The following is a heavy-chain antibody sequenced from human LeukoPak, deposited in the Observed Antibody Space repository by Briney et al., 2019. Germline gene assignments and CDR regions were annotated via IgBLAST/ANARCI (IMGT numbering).Heavy chain of an antibody. J-gene: IGHJ6*04. CDR3: TTERSYYDILTGYYRYYYGMDV. Sequence: GGSRRLSCAASGITFSNAWMSWVRQAPGKGLEWVGRIKSKTDGGTTDYAAPVKGRFTITRDDSKNTLYLQMNSLKTEDTAVYYCTTERSYYDILTGYYRYYYGMDVWGKGTTVTVSS. CDR2: IKSKTDGGTT. D-gene: IGHD3-9*01. CDR1: GITFSNAW. V-gene: IGHV3-15*01.